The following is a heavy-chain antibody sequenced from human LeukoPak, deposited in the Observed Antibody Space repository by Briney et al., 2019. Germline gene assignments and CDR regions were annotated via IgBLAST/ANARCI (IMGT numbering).Heavy chain of an antibody. D-gene: IGHD2-8*01. CDR2: INHSGST. J-gene: IGHJ3*02. CDR3: ARPETWGMVAFDI. Sequence: SGGSLRLSCAASGFTFSNAWMSWVRQAPGKGLEWIGEINHSGSTNYNPSLKSRVTISVDTSKNQFSLKLSSVTAADTAVYYCARPETWGMVAFDIWGQGTMVTVSS. V-gene: IGHV4-34*01. CDR1: GFTFSNAW.